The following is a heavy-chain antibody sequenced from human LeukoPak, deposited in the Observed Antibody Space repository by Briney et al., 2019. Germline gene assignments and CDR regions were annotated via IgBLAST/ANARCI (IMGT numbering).Heavy chain of an antibody. D-gene: IGHD3-22*01. CDR3: ARERRPNYYDSSRRVGY. CDR1: GYTFTGYY. J-gene: IGHJ4*02. CDR2: INPNSGGT. Sequence: ASVKVSCKASGYTFTGYYMHWVRQAPGQGLEWMGWINPNSGGTNYAQKFQGRVTMTRDTSISTAYMELSRLRSDDTAVYYCARERRPNYYDSSRRVGYWGQGTLVTVSS. V-gene: IGHV1-2*02.